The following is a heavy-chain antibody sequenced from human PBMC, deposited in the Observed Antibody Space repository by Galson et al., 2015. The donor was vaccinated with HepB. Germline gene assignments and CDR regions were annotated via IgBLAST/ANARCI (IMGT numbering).Heavy chain of an antibody. CDR2: ISWNSGSI. Sequence: SLRLSCAASGFTFDDYAMHWVRQAPGKGLEWVSGISWNSGSIGYADSVKGRFTISRDNAKNSLYLQMNSLRAEDTALYYCAKDVSTIGGGSYGMDVWGQGTTVTVSS. CDR1: GFTFDDYA. V-gene: IGHV3-9*01. D-gene: IGHD2-8*01. CDR3: AKDVSTIGGGSYGMDV. J-gene: IGHJ6*02.